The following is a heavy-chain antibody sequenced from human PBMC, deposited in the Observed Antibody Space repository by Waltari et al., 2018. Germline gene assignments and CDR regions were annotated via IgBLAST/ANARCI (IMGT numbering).Heavy chain of an antibody. CDR2: MWYDGSQR. J-gene: IGHJ5*02. V-gene: IGHV3-33*08. CDR1: GFSISSHG. D-gene: IGHD7-27*01. Sequence: QVQRVESGGGVVQPGRSLRLSCAASGFSISSHGMHWVRQDPGKGLEWVAVMWYDGSQRYYAASVTGRFTISRDDSRNTLFLQMNSLRDEDTAVYYCASAGTWGLDHWGQGSLVIVSS. CDR3: ASAGTWGLDH.